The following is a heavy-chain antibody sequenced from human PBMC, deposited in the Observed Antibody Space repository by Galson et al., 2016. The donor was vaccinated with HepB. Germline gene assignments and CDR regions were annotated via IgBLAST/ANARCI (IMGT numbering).Heavy chain of an antibody. V-gene: IGHV3-48*02. J-gene: IGHJ4*02. CDR1: GFSFSGYW. D-gene: IGHD4-23*01. CDR2: ISGSGAAT. Sequence: SLRLSCAASGFSFSGYWMTWVRQAPGKGLEWISYISGSGAATYYAGSVKGRFTISRDNVKNSLDLQMNSLRDEDTAVYYCARHWGRWSNDYWGQGTLVTVSS. CDR3: ARHWGRWSNDY.